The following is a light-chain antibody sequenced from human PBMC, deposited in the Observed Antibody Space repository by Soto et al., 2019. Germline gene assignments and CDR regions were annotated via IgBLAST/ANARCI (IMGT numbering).Light chain of an antibody. J-gene: IGLJ2*01. CDR1: SSDVGGYNY. CDR2: DVT. Sequence: QSVLTQPASVSGSPGQSITISCTGTSSDVGGYNYVSWYQRYPGKAPKLMIYDVTNRPSGFSNRFSGSKSDNTASLTIFGRQAEDEADYHCSSYSRSSTKVFGGGTKVTVL. V-gene: IGLV2-14*01. CDR3: SSYSRSSTKV.